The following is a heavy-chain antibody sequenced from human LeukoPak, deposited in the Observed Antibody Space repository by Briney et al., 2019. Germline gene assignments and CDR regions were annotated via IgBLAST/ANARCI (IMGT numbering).Heavy chain of an antibody. CDR3: ARALNLLDPVTLDY. D-gene: IGHD1-1*01. CDR2: ISSSGSTI. Sequence: GGSLRLSCTASGFAFSDYSMTWIRQAPGKGLEWISYISSSGSTIYYADSVKGRFTISRDNAKNSLFLQMDSLRAEDTAVYYCARALNLLDPVTLDYWGQGTLVTVSS. CDR1: GFAFSDYS. J-gene: IGHJ4*02. V-gene: IGHV3-11*04.